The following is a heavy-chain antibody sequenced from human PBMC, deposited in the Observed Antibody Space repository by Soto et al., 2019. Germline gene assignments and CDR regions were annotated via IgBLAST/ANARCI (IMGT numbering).Heavy chain of an antibody. V-gene: IGHV3-9*01. CDR3: ARGSGYSSHNYMDV. CDR1: GFTFDDYA. J-gene: IGHJ6*03. Sequence: EVQLVESGGGLVQPGRSLRLSCAASGFTFDDYAMHWVRQVPGKGLEWVSGINWNGGNIGYADSVKGRFAISRDNAKNYLYLQMNSLRAEDTAFYYCARGSGYSSHNYMDVWGKGTTVTVSS. D-gene: IGHD5-12*01. CDR2: INWNGGNI.